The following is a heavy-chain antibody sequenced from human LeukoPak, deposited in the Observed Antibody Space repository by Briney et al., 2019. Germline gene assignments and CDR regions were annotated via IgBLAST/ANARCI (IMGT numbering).Heavy chain of an antibody. D-gene: IGHD5-12*01. V-gene: IGHV4-59*01. CDR1: GGSISSYY. CDR2: IYYTGST. Sequence: SETLSLTCTISGGSISSYYWSWIRQPPGKGLEWIGYIYYTGSTNHNPSLKSRVTISVDTSKNQFSLKLSSVTAADTAVCYCARVVYSGYDFRGAMDVWGKGTTVTVSS. J-gene: IGHJ6*03. CDR3: ARVVYSGYDFRGAMDV.